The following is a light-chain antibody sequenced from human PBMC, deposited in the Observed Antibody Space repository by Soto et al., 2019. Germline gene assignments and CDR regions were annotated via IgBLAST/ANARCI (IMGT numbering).Light chain of an antibody. Sequence: QSVLTQPPSASGSPGQSVTISCTGTSSDVVAYNYVSWYQQLPGKAPKLIIYEVSKRPSGVPDRFSGSKSGDTASLTVSGLQAEDEADYYCTSYAGTYSFFYVFGTGTKLTVL. CDR2: EVS. J-gene: IGLJ1*01. CDR1: SSDVVAYNY. V-gene: IGLV2-8*01. CDR3: TSYAGTYSFFYV.